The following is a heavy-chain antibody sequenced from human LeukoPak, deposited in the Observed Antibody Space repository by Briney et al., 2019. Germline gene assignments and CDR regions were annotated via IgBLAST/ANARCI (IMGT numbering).Heavy chain of an antibody. V-gene: IGHV4-39*07. CDR1: GGSISSSSYY. CDR3: ARVEGVAAAPNAFDI. Sequence: SETLSLTCTVSGGSISSSSYYWGWIRQPPGKGLEWIGSIYYSGSTYYNPSLKSRVTISVDTSKNQFSLKLSSVTAADTAVYYCARVEGVAAAPNAFDIWGQGTMVTVSS. CDR2: IYYSGST. D-gene: IGHD6-13*01. J-gene: IGHJ3*02.